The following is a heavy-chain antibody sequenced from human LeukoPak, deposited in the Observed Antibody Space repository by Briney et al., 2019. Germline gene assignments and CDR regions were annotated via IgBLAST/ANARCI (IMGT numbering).Heavy chain of an antibody. D-gene: IGHD5-18*01. J-gene: IGHJ4*02. CDR1: GGSISSYY. CDR2: IYYSGST. Sequence: SETLSLTCTVSGGSISSYYWSWIRQPPGKGLEWIGYIYYSGSTNYNPSLKSRVTTSIDTSKNQFSLNLSSVTAADTAVYYCARGASGYSYGWGQGTLVTVSS. CDR3: ARGASGYSYG. V-gene: IGHV4-59*01.